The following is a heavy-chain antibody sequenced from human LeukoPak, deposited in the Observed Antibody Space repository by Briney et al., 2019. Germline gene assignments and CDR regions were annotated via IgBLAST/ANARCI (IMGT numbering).Heavy chain of an antibody. V-gene: IGHV3-30-3*01. D-gene: IGHD5-18*01. CDR3: ASSTRGVHEYSYGGYFDY. CDR2: ISYDGSNK. CDR1: GLTFSSYA. Sequence: GGSLRLSCAASGLTFSSYAMHWVRQAPGKGLEWVAVISYDGSNKYYADSVKGRFSISRDNSKNTLYLQMNSLRSEDTAVYYCASSTRGVHEYSYGGYFDYWGQGTLVTVSS. J-gene: IGHJ4*02.